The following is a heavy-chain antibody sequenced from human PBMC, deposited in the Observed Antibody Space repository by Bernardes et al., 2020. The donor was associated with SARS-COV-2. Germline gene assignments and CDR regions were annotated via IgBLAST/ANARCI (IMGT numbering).Heavy chain of an antibody. J-gene: IGHJ6*02. Sequence: GGSLRLSCAASGFTFDDYGMSWVRQAPGKGLEWVSGINWNGGSTGYADSVKGRFTISRDNAKNSLYLQMNSLRAEDTALYHCASLHGSGSYLGGMDVWGQGTTVTVSS. CDR2: INWNGGST. D-gene: IGHD3-10*01. CDR1: GFTFDDYG. V-gene: IGHV3-20*01. CDR3: ASLHGSGSYLGGMDV.